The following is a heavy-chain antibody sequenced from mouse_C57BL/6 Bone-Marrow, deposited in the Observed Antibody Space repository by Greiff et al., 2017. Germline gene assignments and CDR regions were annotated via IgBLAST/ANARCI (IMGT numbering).Heavy chain of an antibody. J-gene: IGHJ2*01. CDR2: IDPSDSYT. CDR1: GYTFTSYW. Sequence: QVQLQQPGAELVMPGASVKLSCTASGYTFTSYWMHWVKQRPGPGLEWIGEIDPSDSYTNYNQKFKGKSTLTVDKSSSTAYMQLSSLTSEDSAVYYCATLFYFGDWGQGTTLTVSS. CDR3: ATLFYFGD. V-gene: IGHV1-69*01. D-gene: IGHD1-1*01.